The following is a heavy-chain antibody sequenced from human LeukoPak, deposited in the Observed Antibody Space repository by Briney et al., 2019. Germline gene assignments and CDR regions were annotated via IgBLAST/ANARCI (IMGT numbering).Heavy chain of an antibody. Sequence: GESLQISCKGSGSIFTSYWIGWVREMRGKGVEWMGIIYPGDSDTRYSPSFQGQVTISADKSISTAYLQWSSLKASDTAMYYCARHGFVDTAMVHFDYWGQGTLVTVSS. CDR3: ARHGFVDTAMVHFDY. CDR1: GSIFTSYW. D-gene: IGHD5-18*01. V-gene: IGHV5-51*01. CDR2: IYPGDSDT. J-gene: IGHJ4*02.